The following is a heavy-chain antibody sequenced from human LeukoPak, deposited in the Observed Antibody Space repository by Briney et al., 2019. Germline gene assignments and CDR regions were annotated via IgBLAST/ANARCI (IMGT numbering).Heavy chain of an antibody. CDR3: ARGGPGGIFGVVITTSYYYYGMDV. D-gene: IGHD3-3*01. J-gene: IGHJ6*02. Sequence: SVKVSCKASVGTFSSYAISWVRQAPGQGLEWMGRIIPILGIANYAQKFQGRVTITADKSTSTAYMELSSLRSEDTAVYYCARGGPGGIFGVVITTSYYYYGMDVWGQGTTVTVSS. V-gene: IGHV1-69*04. CDR1: VGTFSSYA. CDR2: IIPILGIA.